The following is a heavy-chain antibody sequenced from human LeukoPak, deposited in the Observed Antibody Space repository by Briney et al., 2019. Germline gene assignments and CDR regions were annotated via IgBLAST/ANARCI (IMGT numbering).Heavy chain of an antibody. D-gene: IGHD3-3*01. J-gene: IGHJ4*02. CDR2: ISAYNGNT. CDR3: ARNYYDFWSGYLNYFDY. Sequence: ASVKVSCKASGYTFTSYGISWVRQAPGQGLEWMGWISAYNGNTNYAQKLQGRVTMTTDTSTSTAYMELRSLRSDDTVVYYCARNYYDFWSGYLNYFDYWGQGTLVTVSS. CDR1: GYTFTSYG. V-gene: IGHV1-18*01.